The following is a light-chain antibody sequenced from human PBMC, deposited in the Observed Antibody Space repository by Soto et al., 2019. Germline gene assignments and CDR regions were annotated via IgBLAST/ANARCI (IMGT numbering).Light chain of an antibody. CDR2: AAS. Sequence: AIRMTQSPSSLSASTGDRVTITCRASQGISSYLAWYQQKPGKAPKLLIYAASTLQSGVPSRFSGSGSWTDFTLTISCLHSKDFATYYCQQYYSNPRTFGQGTKMDIK. CDR1: QGISSY. J-gene: IGKJ1*01. V-gene: IGKV1-8*01. CDR3: QQYYSNPRT.